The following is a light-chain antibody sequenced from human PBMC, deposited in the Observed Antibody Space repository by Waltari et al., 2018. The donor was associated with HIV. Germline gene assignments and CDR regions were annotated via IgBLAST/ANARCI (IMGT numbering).Light chain of an antibody. J-gene: IGKJ1*01. CDR3: QQSYSTPWT. CDR1: QSISSY. V-gene: IGKV1-39*01. Sequence: DIKMTQSPSSLSASVGDRVTITSRASQSISSYLNWYQQKPGKAPKLLIYAASSLQSGGPSRFSGSGSGTDFTLTISSLQPEDFATYYCQQSYSTPWTFGQGTKVEIK. CDR2: AAS.